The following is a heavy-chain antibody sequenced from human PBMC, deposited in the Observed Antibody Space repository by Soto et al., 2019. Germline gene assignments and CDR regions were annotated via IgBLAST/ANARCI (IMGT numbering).Heavy chain of an antibody. CDR3: LGGGSSWPAQFDY. Sequence: GGSLRLSCAASGFTFSSYGMHWVRQAPGKGLEWVAVISYDGSNKYYADSVKGRFTISRDNSKNTLYLQMNSLRAEDTAVYYCLGGGSSWPAQFDYWGQGTLVTVSS. D-gene: IGHD2-15*01. J-gene: IGHJ4*02. CDR2: ISYDGSNK. CDR1: GFTFSSYG. V-gene: IGHV3-30*03.